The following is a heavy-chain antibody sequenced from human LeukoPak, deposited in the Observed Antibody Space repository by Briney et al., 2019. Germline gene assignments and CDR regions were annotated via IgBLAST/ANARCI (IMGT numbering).Heavy chain of an antibody. Sequence: GASVKASCKASVYTFTSYGISWVRQAPGQGLKWMGWISAYNGNTNYAQKLQGRVTMTTDTSTSTAYMELRSLRSDDTAVYYCASSKNYYDTSGLDYWGQGTLVTVSS. CDR3: ASSKNYYDTSGLDY. D-gene: IGHD3-22*01. J-gene: IGHJ4*02. V-gene: IGHV1-18*01. CDR1: VYTFTSYG. CDR2: ISAYNGNT.